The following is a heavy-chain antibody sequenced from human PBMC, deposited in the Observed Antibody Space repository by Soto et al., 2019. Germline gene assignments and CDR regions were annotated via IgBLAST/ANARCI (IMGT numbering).Heavy chain of an antibody. D-gene: IGHD3-22*01. CDR2: INAGNGNT. J-gene: IGHJ4*02. CDR3: ARVGYYYDSSGYYLSFDY. Sequence: ASVKVSCKASGYTFTSYAMYWVRQAPGQRLEWMGWINAGNGNTKYSQKFQGRVTMTRNTSISTAYMELSSLRSEDTAVYYCARVGYYYDSSGYYLSFDYWGQGTLVTVSS. V-gene: IGHV1-3*01. CDR1: GYTFTSYA.